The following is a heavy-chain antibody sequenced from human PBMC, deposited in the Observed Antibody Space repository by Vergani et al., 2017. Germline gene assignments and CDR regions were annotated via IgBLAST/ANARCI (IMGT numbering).Heavy chain of an antibody. CDR3: AAAWSSSYSLYMDV. D-gene: IGHD6-6*01. J-gene: IGHJ6*03. CDR1: GFTFTSSA. CDR2: IVVGSGNT. Sequence: QMQLVQSGPEVKKPGTSVKVSCTASGFTFTSSAVQWVRQARGQRLEWIGWIVVGSGNTNYAQKFQERVTITRDMSTSTAYMELSSLRSEDTAVYYCAAAWSSSYSLYMDVWGKGTTVTVSS. V-gene: IGHV1-58*01.